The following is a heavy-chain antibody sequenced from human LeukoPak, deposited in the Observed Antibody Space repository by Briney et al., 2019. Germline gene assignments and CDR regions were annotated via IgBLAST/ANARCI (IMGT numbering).Heavy chain of an antibody. J-gene: IGHJ4*02. CDR2: IWYDGSNK. Sequence: PGGSLRLSCAASGFTFSSYGMHWVRQAPGKGLEWVAVIWYDGSNKYYADSVKGRFTISRDNSKNTLYLQMNSLRAEDTAVYYCARVRVSYSSSGSLDYWGRGTLVTVSS. CDR1: GFTFSSYG. D-gene: IGHD6-13*01. V-gene: IGHV3-33*01. CDR3: ARVRVSYSSSGSLDY.